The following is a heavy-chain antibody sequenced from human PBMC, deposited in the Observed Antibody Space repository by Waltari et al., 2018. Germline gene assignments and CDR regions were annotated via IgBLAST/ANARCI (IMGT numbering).Heavy chain of an antibody. D-gene: IGHD3-22*01. Sequence: EVQLLESGGGLVQPGGSLRLSCVVSGFPFSSYAMRWVRQAPGKGLEWVSVIYSDGSTYCGDSVKGRFTISRDNSKSTLYLQMDSLRPEDTAVYYCAQDRGYYSYCGQGTLVTVSS. V-gene: IGHV3-23*03. CDR1: GFPFSSYA. J-gene: IGHJ4*02. CDR2: IYSDGST. CDR3: AQDRGYYSY.